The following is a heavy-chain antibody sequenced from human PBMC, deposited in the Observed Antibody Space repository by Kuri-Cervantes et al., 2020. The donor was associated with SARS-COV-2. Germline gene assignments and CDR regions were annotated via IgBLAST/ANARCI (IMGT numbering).Heavy chain of an antibody. CDR1: GCSISSSSYY. CDR2: IYYSGST. Sequence: GSLRLSCTVSGCSISSSSYYWGWIRQPPGKGLEWIGSIYYSGSTYYNPSLTSRVTISVDTSKNQFSLKLSSVTAADTAVDYCARLHYEAGGAFDIWGQGTMVTVSS. J-gene: IGHJ3*02. D-gene: IGHD3-3*01. CDR3: ARLHYEAGGAFDI. V-gene: IGHV4-39*01.